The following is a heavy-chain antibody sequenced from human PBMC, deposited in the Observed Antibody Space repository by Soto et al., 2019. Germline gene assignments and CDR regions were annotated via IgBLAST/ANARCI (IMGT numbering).Heavy chain of an antibody. V-gene: IGHV4-39*01. J-gene: IGHJ5*02. CDR1: GGSISSSSYY. CDR3: ARHVIGYCTNGVCQRDWFDP. CDR2: IYYSGST. Sequence: PSETLSLTCTGSGGSISSSSYYWGWIRQAPGKGLEWIGSIYYSGSTYYNPSLKSRVTISVDTSKNRFSLKLSSVTAADTAVCYCARHVIGYCTNGVCQRDWFDPWGQGTLVTSPQ. D-gene: IGHD2-8*01.